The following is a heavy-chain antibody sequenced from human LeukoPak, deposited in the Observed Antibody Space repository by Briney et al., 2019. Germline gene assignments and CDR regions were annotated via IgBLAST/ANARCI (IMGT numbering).Heavy chain of an antibody. Sequence: GGSLRLSCATSGFTFDHYRLTWVRQAPGKGLEWLSGINWNGDTTIYADSVKGRLTISRDNAKSSLYLQMDSLRVEDTALYYCARRSSSGSGFDYWGQGTLVTVSS. D-gene: IGHD6-6*01. J-gene: IGHJ4*02. CDR1: GFTFDHYR. V-gene: IGHV3-20*04. CDR2: INWNGDTT. CDR3: ARRSSSGSGFDY.